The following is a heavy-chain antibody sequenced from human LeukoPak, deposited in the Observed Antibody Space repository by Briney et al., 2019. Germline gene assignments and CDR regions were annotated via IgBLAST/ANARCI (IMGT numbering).Heavy chain of an antibody. CDR2: INPNSGGT. V-gene: IGHV1-2*06. Sequence: ASVEVPCKASGYTLTDYYMHWVRQAPGQGLEWMGRINPNSGGTNYAQKFQGRVTMTRDTSISTVYMELSRLRSDDTAVYYCARDLDDSYTNYYGMDVWGQGTTVTVSS. J-gene: IGHJ6*02. CDR1: GYTLTDYY. CDR3: ARDLDDSYTNYYGMDV. D-gene: IGHD3-16*02.